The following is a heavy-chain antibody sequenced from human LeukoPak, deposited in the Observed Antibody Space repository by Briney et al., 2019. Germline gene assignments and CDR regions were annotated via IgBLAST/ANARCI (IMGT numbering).Heavy chain of an antibody. J-gene: IGHJ6*03. Sequence: PGGSLRLSCAAYGFTVSSNYMSWVRQAPGKGLEWVSVIYSGGSTYYADSVKGRFTISRDNSKNTLYLQMNSLRAEDTAVYYCARVKAGYYYYMDVWGKGTTVTVSS. V-gene: IGHV3-53*01. CDR2: IYSGGST. CDR1: GFTVSSNY. D-gene: IGHD3-10*01. CDR3: ARVKAGYYYYMDV.